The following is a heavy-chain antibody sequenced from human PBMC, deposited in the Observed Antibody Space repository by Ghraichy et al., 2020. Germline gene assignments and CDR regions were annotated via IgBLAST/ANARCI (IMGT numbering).Heavy chain of an antibody. V-gene: IGHV1-2*02. CDR3: ATERGVISSSSGDDAFDI. CDR2: INPNSGGT. Sequence: ASVKVSCKASGYTFTKYYLHWVRQAPGQGPEWLGWINPNSGGTNNAQKFQGRVTMTRDMSITTVYMELSRLRSDDTAVYYCATERGVISSSSGDDAFDIWGQGTMVTVSS. CDR1: GYTFTKYY. J-gene: IGHJ3*02. D-gene: IGHD6-6*01.